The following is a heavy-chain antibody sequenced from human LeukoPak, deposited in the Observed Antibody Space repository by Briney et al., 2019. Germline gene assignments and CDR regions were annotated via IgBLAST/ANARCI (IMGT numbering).Heavy chain of an antibody. V-gene: IGHV1-8*03. D-gene: IGHD3-22*01. CDR2: MNPNSGNT. J-gene: IGHJ4*02. Sequence: GASVKVSCKASGYTFTSYDINWVRQATGQGLEWMGWMNPNSGNTGYAQKFQGRVTITRNTSISTAYMELSSLRSEDTAVYYCAKDQSSGYYKTFDYWGQGTLVTVSS. CDR1: GYTFTSYD. CDR3: AKDQSSGYYKTFDY.